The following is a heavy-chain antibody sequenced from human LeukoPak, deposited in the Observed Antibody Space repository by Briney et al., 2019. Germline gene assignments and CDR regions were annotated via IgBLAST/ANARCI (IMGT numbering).Heavy chain of an antibody. J-gene: IGHJ4*02. CDR2: INSVVSRT. CDR3: ASSNQADDY. D-gene: IGHD1-14*01. CDR1: GFTVSNYW. V-gene: IGHV3-74*01. Sequence: GGSLTLSCAASGFTVSNYWTHWVRQVPGKWLGWVSRINSVVSRTTYADSAKGRLTISTANAKHTLYLQMDSLRAEDTGVYYCASSNQADDYWGQGTLVTVSS.